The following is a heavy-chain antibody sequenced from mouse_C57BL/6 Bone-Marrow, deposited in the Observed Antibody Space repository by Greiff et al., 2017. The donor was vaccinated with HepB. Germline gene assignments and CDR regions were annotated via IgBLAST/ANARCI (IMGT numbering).Heavy chain of an antibody. CDR2: IDPSDSYT. Sequence: QVQLQQPGAELVKPGASVKLSCKASGYTFTSYWMQWVKQRPGQGLEWIGEIDPSDSYTNYNQKFKGTATLTVDTSSSTAYMQLSSLTSEDSAVYYFARLDYGSSYYAMDYWGQGTSVTVSS. CDR1: GYTFTSYW. V-gene: IGHV1-50*01. D-gene: IGHD1-1*01. CDR3: ARLDYGSSYYAMDY. J-gene: IGHJ4*01.